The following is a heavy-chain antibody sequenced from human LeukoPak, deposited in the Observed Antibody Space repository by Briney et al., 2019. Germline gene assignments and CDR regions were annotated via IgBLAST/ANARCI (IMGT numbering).Heavy chain of an antibody. D-gene: IGHD5-18*01. CDR3: VRENRGYNYGYFDY. V-gene: IGHV3-74*01. J-gene: IGHJ4*02. CDR1: GFTFSRDW. CDR2: INSDGSST. Sequence: PGGSLRLSCAASGFTFSRDWTHWVRRAPGKGLVWISRINSDGSSTNYADSVEGRFTISRDNARNTLYLQMNSLRAEDMAVYYCVRENRGYNYGYFDYWGQGALVTVSS.